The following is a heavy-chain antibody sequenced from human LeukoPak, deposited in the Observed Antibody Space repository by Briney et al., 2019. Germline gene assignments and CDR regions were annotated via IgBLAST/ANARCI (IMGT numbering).Heavy chain of an antibody. Sequence: PGGSLRLSCAASGFTLSTHVMHWVRQAPGKGLEWGAVISENGSIKYYADSVRGRFTISRDNSKNTLYLQMNSLTPEDTAVYYCARKVVVVAATDWFDPWGQGTLVTVSP. CDR2: ISENGSIK. D-gene: IGHD2-15*01. CDR3: ARKVVVVAATDWFDP. CDR1: GFTLSTHV. V-gene: IGHV3-30*04. J-gene: IGHJ5*02.